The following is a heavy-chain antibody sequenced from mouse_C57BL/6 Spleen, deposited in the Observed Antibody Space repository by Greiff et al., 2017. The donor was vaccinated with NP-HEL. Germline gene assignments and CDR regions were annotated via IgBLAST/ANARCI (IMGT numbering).Heavy chain of an antibody. D-gene: IGHD2-3*01. V-gene: IGHV3-6*01. Sequence: VQLKESGPGLVKPSQSLSLTCSVTGYSITSGYYWNWIRQFPGNKLEWMGYISYDGSNNYNPSLKNRISITRDTSKNQFFLKLNSVTTEDTATYYCARVPLDGYYSAYWGQGTLVTVSA. J-gene: IGHJ3*01. CDR1: GYSITSGYY. CDR2: ISYDGSN. CDR3: ARVPLDGYYSAY.